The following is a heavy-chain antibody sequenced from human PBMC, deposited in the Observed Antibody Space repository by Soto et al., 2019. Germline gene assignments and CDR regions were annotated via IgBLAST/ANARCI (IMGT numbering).Heavy chain of an antibody. CDR1: GFTFSSYS. V-gene: IGHV3-48*01. CDR3: ARDQVPIGFFDY. D-gene: IGHD3-22*01. Sequence: GGSLRLSCAASGFTFSSYSMNLVRQAPGRGLEWVSYISSTTSTIYYADSVKGRFTISRDNAKNSLYLQMNSLRAEDTAVYYCARDQVPIGFFDYWGQGALVTVSS. CDR2: ISSTTSTI. J-gene: IGHJ4*02.